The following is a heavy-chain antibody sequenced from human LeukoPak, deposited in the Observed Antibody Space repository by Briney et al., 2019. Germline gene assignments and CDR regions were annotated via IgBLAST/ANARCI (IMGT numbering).Heavy chain of an antibody. V-gene: IGHV3-21*01. Sequence: PGGSLRLSCAASGFTISTYWMHWVRQAPGKGLEWVSSISSSSSYIYYADSVKGRFTISRDNAKNSLYLQMNSLRAEDTAVYYCARAYDFWSGYYSSYFDYWGQGTLVTVSS. CDR3: ARAYDFWSGYYSSYFDY. CDR2: ISSSSSYI. CDR1: GFTISTYW. D-gene: IGHD3-3*01. J-gene: IGHJ4*02.